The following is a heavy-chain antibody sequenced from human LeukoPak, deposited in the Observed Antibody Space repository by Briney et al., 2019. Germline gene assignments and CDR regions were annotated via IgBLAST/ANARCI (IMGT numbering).Heavy chain of an antibody. Sequence: SGPTLVNPTQNLTLTCTFSGFSLSTSGERVAWIRQSPGKVLEWLALISWTDDKRYIPSLKGRLTITKDTSKDHVVLTLTDLEPEDTATYFCAHRRTFFDWSHDKWGPGISVIVSS. CDR1: GFSLSTSGER. CDR3: AHRRTFFDWSHDK. J-gene: IGHJ4*02. D-gene: IGHD3/OR15-3a*01. CDR2: ISWTDDK. V-gene: IGHV2-5*01.